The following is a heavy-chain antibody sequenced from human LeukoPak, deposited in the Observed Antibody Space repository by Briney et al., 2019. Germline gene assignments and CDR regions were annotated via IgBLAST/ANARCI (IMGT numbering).Heavy chain of an antibody. CDR3: AKVRMVRGVAIHPYYFDY. CDR1: GFTFSSYG. D-gene: IGHD3-10*01. J-gene: IGHJ4*02. Sequence: GGSLRLSCAASGFTFSSYGMHWVRQAPGKGLEWVAFIRYDGSNKYYADSVKGRFTISRDNSKNTLYLQMNSLRAEDTAVYYCAKVRMVRGVAIHPYYFDYWGQGTLVTVSS. CDR2: IRYDGSNK. V-gene: IGHV3-30*02.